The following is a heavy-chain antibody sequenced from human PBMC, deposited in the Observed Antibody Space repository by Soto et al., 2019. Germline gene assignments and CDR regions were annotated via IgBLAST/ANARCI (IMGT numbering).Heavy chain of an antibody. CDR2: IYDSGST. CDR3: ARDAAEYYFDY. J-gene: IGHJ4*02. Sequence: SETLSLTCTVSGGSISSGGQYWSWIRQHPGKGLEWIGYIYDSGSTYYNPSLRSRVTISVDTSKKQFSLKLRSVTAADTAVYYCARDAAEYYFDYWGQGTLITVSS. CDR1: GGSISSGGQY. V-gene: IGHV4-31*03. D-gene: IGHD6-25*01.